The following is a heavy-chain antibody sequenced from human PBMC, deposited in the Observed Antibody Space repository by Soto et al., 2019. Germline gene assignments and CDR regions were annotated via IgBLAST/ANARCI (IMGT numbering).Heavy chain of an antibody. J-gene: IGHJ5*02. Sequence: GGSLRLSCAASGFTFSSYSVSWVRQAPGKGLEWVSAISGSGGSTYYADSVKGRFTISRDNSKNTLYLQMNSLGVEEAAVDYCASDINYKFDLWGQGTLVTVSS. D-gene: IGHD4-4*01. V-gene: IGHV3-23*01. CDR1: GFTFSSYS. CDR3: ASDINYKFDL. CDR2: ISGSGGST.